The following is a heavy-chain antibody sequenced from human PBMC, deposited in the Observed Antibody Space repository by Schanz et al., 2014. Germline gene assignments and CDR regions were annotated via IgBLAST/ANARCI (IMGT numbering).Heavy chain of an antibody. CDR3: ARAAYGGYTSTPLRY. D-gene: IGHD5-12*01. J-gene: IGHJ4*02. CDR2: INPTGGST. V-gene: IGHV1-46*01. Sequence: QVQLVQSGAEVKKPGASVKVSCKASGYTFISYFIHWVRQAPGQGLEWMGIINPTGGSTSYAQRFKGRVTETRDTSTRTVYMELRSLRSEDTAVYYCARAAYGGYTSTPLRYWGQGTLVTVSS. CDR1: GYTFISYF.